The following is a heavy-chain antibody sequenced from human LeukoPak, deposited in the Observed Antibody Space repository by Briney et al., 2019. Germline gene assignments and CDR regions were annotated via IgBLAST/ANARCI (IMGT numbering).Heavy chain of an antibody. V-gene: IGHV1-18*01. CDR2: ISAYNGNT. D-gene: IGHD6-13*01. Sequence: ASVKVSCKASGYTFTSYGISWVRQAPGQGLEWMGWISAYNGNTNYAQKLQGRVTMTTDTSTSTAYMELRSLRSDDTAVYYCARDIGNNPLAAAGFDPWGQGTLVTVSS. CDR1: GYTFTSYG. J-gene: IGHJ5*02. CDR3: ARDIGNNPLAAAGFDP.